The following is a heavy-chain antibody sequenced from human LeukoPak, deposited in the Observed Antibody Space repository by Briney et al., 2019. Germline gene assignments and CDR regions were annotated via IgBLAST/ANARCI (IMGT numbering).Heavy chain of an antibody. V-gene: IGHV3-30*18. CDR1: GFTVSSNY. Sequence: PGGSLRLSCAASGFTVSSNYMNWVRQAPGKGLEWVAVISYDGSNKYYADSVKGRFTISRDNSKNTLYLQMNSLRAEDTAAYYCAKDLARQRLVRGFIDYWGQGTLVTVSS. CDR3: AKDLARQRLVRGFIDY. D-gene: IGHD6-13*01. CDR2: ISYDGSNK. J-gene: IGHJ4*02.